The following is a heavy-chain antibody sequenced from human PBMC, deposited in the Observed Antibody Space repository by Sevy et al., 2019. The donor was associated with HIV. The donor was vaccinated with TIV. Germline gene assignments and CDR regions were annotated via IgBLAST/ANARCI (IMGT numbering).Heavy chain of an antibody. CDR1: GFTFSSYW. CDR2: IKQDGSEK. J-gene: IGHJ6*02. D-gene: IGHD2-15*01. Sequence: GGSLRLSCAASGFTFSSYWMSWVRQAPGKGLEWVANIKQDGSEKYYVDSVKGRFTISRDNAKNSLYLQMNSLRAEDTAVYYCARGGWRGYYYGMDVWGQGTTVTVSS. CDR3: ARGGWRGYYYGMDV. V-gene: IGHV3-7*03.